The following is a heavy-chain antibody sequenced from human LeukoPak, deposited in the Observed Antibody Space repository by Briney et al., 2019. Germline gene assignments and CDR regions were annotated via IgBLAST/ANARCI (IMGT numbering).Heavy chain of an antibody. CDR2: IYPGDSDS. CDR3: ARRGYSNYVFDY. D-gene: IGHD4-11*01. J-gene: IGHJ4*02. Sequence: PGGSLRLSCAASGFTFSSYWIGWVRQMPGKGLEWMGIIYPGDSDSRYSPSFQGQVTLSADKSISTAYLQWSSLKASDTAMYYCARRGYSNYVFDYWGQGTLVTVSS. V-gene: IGHV5-51*01. CDR1: GFTFSSYW.